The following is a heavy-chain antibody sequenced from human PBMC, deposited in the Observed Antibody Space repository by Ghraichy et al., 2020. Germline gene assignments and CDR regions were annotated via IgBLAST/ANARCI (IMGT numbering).Heavy chain of an antibody. Sequence: SETLSLTCTVSGGSISSYYWSWIRQPPGKGLEWIGYIYTSGSTNYNPSLKSRVTISVDTSKNQFSLKLSSVTAADTAVYYCARLRLRAPGLRPYYYYYGMDVWGQGTTVTVSS. J-gene: IGHJ6*02. CDR3: ARLRLRAPGLRPYYYYYGMDV. V-gene: IGHV4-4*09. CDR1: GGSISSYY. D-gene: IGHD4-17*01. CDR2: IYTSGST.